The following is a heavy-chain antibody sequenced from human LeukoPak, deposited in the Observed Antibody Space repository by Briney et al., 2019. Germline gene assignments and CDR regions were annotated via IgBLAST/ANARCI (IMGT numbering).Heavy chain of an antibody. Sequence: SVKVSCKASGYTFTNYGITGVRQAPGQGLEWMGGIIPIFGTANYAHKFQGRVKITTDESTSTAYMELSSLRSEDTAVYYCARDLGYCSSTSCSRSSGYFDLWGRGTLVTVSS. D-gene: IGHD2-2*01. V-gene: IGHV1-69*05. CDR3: ARDLGYCSSTSCSRSSGYFDL. J-gene: IGHJ2*01. CDR1: GYTFTNYG. CDR2: IIPIFGTA.